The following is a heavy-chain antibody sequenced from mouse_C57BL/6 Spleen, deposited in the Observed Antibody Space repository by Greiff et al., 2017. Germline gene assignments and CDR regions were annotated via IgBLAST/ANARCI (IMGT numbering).Heavy chain of an antibody. Sequence: QVQLQQSGAELVKPGASVKISCKASGYAFSSYWMNWVKQRPGKGLEWIGQIYPGDGDTNYNGKFKGKATLTADKSSSTAYMQLSSLTSEDSAVYFCATEGTTVVVPFDYWGQGTTLTVSS. CDR3: ATEGTTVVVPFDY. V-gene: IGHV1-80*01. D-gene: IGHD1-1*01. CDR1: GYAFSSYW. CDR2: IYPGDGDT. J-gene: IGHJ2*01.